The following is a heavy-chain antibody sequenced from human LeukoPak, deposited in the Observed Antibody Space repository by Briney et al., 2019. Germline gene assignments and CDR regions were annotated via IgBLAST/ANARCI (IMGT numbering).Heavy chain of an antibody. Sequence: GGTLRLSCAASGFTFSNYGMSWVRQAPGKGLQWVSAISGSGGSTYYADSVKGRFTISRDNSKNSLFLQMNSLRAEDTAVYYCARDLWELLLSGTGDAFDIWGQGTMVTVSS. CDR3: ARDLWELLLSGTGDAFDI. J-gene: IGHJ3*02. CDR1: GFTFSNYG. V-gene: IGHV3-23*01. D-gene: IGHD1-26*01. CDR2: ISGSGGST.